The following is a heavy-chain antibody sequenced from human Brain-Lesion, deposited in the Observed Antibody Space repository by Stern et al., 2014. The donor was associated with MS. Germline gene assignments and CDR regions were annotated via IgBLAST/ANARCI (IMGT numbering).Heavy chain of an antibody. D-gene: IGHD5-12*01. CDR3: AREGGDDDDYYGLDV. V-gene: IGHV3-53*04. Sequence: EVHLVDSGGGLVQPGGSLGLSCAASGLTVANEYMSWVRQAPGKGPEWVSLIYASGTTAYADSVKGRFIISRHNSENTLSLQMNSLRPEDTAVYYCAREGGDDDDYYGLDVWGPGTTVTVSS. CDR2: IYASGTT. J-gene: IGHJ6*02. CDR1: GLTVANEY.